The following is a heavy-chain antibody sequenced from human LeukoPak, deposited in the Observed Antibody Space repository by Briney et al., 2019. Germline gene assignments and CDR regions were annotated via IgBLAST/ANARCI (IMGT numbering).Heavy chain of an antibody. J-gene: IGHJ4*02. D-gene: IGHD3-10*01. CDR3: ARDYGSGSYFGY. Sequence: ASVKVSCKASGYTFTDYNISWVRQAPGQGLEWMGWITPNSSGTRYAQKFQGRASMTRDTSISTAYMELTRLRSDDTAVYYCARDYGSGSYFGYWGQGTLVTVSS. CDR1: GYTFTDYN. V-gene: IGHV1-2*02. CDR2: ITPNSSGT.